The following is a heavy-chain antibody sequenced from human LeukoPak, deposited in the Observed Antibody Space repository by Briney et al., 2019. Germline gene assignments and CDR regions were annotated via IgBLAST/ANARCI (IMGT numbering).Heavy chain of an antibody. CDR2: IHPSTGNP. J-gene: IGHJ4*02. D-gene: IGHD3-16*02. Sequence: ASVKVSCKASGYTFTSYGISWVRQAPGQGLEWMGWIHPSTGNPTYAQGFTGRFVFSLDTSVSTTYLQISSLKAEDTAVYFCARAFQSLGGLSLPDYWGQGTLVTVSS. V-gene: IGHV7-4-1*02. CDR3: ARAFQSLGGLSLPDY. CDR1: GYTFTSYG.